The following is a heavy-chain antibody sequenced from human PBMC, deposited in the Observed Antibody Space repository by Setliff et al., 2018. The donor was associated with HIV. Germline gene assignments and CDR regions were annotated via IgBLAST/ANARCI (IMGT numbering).Heavy chain of an antibody. CDR2: IGPYNDRT. V-gene: IGHV1-18*01. CDR3: ATRIRDGHRGYGYFDF. J-gene: IGHJ4*02. D-gene: IGHD5-12*01. CDR1: GYTFTSYG. Sequence: GASVKVSCKASGYTFTSYGISWVRRAPGQGLEWMGWIGPYNDRTEYEQKFQGRVTTTEDTSTDTAYMELSSLRPEDTAVYYCATRIRDGHRGYGYFDFWGQGTLVTVSS.